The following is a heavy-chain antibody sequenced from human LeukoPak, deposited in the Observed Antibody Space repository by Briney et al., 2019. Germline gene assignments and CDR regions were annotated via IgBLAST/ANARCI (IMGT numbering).Heavy chain of an antibody. CDR2: INHSGST. V-gene: IGHV4-34*01. CDR3: ARGLTYYDFWSGSGAGH. Sequence: SETLSLTCAVYGGSFSGYYWSWIRQPPGKGLEWIGEINHSGSTNYNPSLKSRVTISVDTSKNQFSLKLSSVTAADTAVYYCARGLTYYDFWSGSGAGHWGQGTLVTVSS. J-gene: IGHJ4*02. CDR1: GGSFSGYY. D-gene: IGHD3-3*01.